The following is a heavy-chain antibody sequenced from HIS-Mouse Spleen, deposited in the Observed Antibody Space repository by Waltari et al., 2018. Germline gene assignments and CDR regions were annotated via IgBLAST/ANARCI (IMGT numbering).Heavy chain of an antibody. D-gene: IGHD3-10*01. J-gene: IGHJ4*02. CDR3: ARTKFGDY. CDR1: GGSFSGYY. CDR2: INHSGST. V-gene: IGHV4-34*01. Sequence: QVQLQQWGAGLLKPSETLSLTCAVYGGSFSGYYWSWIRQPPGKGLEWIGEINHSGSTNYNPSLKGRVTISVDTSKNQFSLKLSSVTAADTAVYYCARTKFGDYWGQGTLVTVSS.